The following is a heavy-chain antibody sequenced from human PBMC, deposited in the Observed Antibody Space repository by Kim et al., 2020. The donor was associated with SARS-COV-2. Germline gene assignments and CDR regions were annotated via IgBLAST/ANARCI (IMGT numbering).Heavy chain of an antibody. CDR1: GGSISSSSYY. J-gene: IGHJ6*02. Sequence: SETLSLTCTVSGGSISSSSYYWGWIRQPPGKGLEWIGSIYYSGSTYYNPSLKSRVTISVDTSKNQFSLKLSSVTAADTAVYYCARQGGVRFLEWSGMDVWGQGTTVTVSS. CDR2: IYYSGST. V-gene: IGHV4-39*01. D-gene: IGHD3-3*01. CDR3: ARQGGVRFLEWSGMDV.